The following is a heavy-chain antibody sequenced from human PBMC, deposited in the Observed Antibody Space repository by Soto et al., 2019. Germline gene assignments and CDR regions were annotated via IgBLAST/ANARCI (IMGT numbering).Heavy chain of an antibody. Sequence: QVQLVQSGAEGKKPGASVKVSCKASGYTFSNYGISWVRQSPGQGPEWMGWISGYNGNTNYGHTLQGRVTMTTETSTSTTYMELGSLRYDDTAVYYCARGGSSWSTEYYQHWGQGTLVIVSS. CDR2: ISGYNGNT. J-gene: IGHJ1*01. CDR1: GYTFSNYG. V-gene: IGHV1-18*01. CDR3: ARGGSSWSTEYYQH. D-gene: IGHD6-13*01.